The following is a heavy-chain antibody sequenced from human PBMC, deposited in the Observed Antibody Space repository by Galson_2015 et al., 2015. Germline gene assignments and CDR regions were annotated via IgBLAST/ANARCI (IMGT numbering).Heavy chain of an antibody. CDR3: ARGSLAVANSRALDY. D-gene: IGHD6-19*01. CDR1: GFTFSSYS. Sequence: SLRLSCADSGFTFSSYSVNWVRQAPGKGLEWVSYISNSSSTIFYADSVKGRFTVSRDNSKNSLYLQMHSLRDEDTAVYYCARGSLAVANSRALDYWGQGTLVTVSS. J-gene: IGHJ4*02. V-gene: IGHV3-48*02. CDR2: ISNSSSTI.